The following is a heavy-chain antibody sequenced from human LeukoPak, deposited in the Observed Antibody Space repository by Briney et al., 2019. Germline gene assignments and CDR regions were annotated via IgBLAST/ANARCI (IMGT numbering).Heavy chain of an antibody. CDR2: ISAYNGNT. J-gene: IGHJ5*02. D-gene: IGHD1-26*01. Sequence: ASVKVSCKASGYTFTSYGISWVRQAPGQGLEWMGWISAYNGNTNYAQKLQGRVTMTTDTSTSTAYMELRSLRSDDTAVYYCARGSGSYYPNDNWFDPWGQGTLVTVSS. CDR3: ARGSGSYYPNDNWFDP. V-gene: IGHV1-18*01. CDR1: GYTFTSYG.